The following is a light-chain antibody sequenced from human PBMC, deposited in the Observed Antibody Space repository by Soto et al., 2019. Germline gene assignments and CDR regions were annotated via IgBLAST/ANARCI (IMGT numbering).Light chain of an antibody. V-gene: IGLV2-14*01. CDR2: DVS. Sequence: QSAPTQPASVSGSPGQSITISCTGTSSDVGGYNYVSWYQQHPGKAPKLMIYDVSDRPSGVSNRFSGSKSGNTASLTTSGLQAEDEADYYCSSYTSGFYVFGTGTKVTVL. CDR1: SSDVGGYNY. CDR3: SSYTSGFYV. J-gene: IGLJ1*01.